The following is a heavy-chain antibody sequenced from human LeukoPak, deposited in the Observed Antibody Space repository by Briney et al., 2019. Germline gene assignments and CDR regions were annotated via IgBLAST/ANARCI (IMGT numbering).Heavy chain of an antibody. CDR1: GFTFSSFP. CDR2: ISGGGVST. CDR3: AKEMPGLYSNRGTFDY. J-gene: IGHJ4*02. D-gene: IGHD4-11*01. Sequence: QPGGSLRLSCAASGFTFSSFPMSWVRQAPGKGLEWVSVISGGGVSTYYADSVKGRFTISRDNSKNTLYLQMNSLRAEDTAVYYCAKEMPGLYSNRGTFDYWGQGTLVTVSS. V-gene: IGHV3-23*01.